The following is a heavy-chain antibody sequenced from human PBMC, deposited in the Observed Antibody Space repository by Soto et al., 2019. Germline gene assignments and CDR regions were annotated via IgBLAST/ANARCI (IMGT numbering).Heavy chain of an antibody. D-gene: IGHD5-18*01. Sequence: QVQLVESGGGVVQPGRSLRLSCAASGFTFSSYGMHWVRQAPGKGLEWVAVISYDGSKEFYADSVKGRFTISRDNSKNTLYLQMNSLRAEDTAVDYCAKDLRLWSKDYYYYGMDVWGQGTTVTVSS. V-gene: IGHV3-30*18. CDR1: GFTFSSYG. J-gene: IGHJ6*02. CDR3: AKDLRLWSKDYYYYGMDV. CDR2: ISYDGSKE.